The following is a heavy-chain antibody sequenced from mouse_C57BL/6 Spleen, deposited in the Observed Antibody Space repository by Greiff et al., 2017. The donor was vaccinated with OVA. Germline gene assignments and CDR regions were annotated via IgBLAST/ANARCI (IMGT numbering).Heavy chain of an antibody. CDR3: ARGNYYEDY. CDR2: INPSTGGT. D-gene: IGHD1-1*01. V-gene: IGHV1-42*01. Sequence: EVQLQQSGPELVKPGASVKISCKASGYSFTGYYMNWVKQSPEKSLEWIGEINPSTGGTTYNQKFKAKATLTVDKSSSTAYMQLKSLTSEDTAVYYCARGNYYEDYWGQGTTLTVSS. J-gene: IGHJ2*01. CDR1: GYSFTGYY.